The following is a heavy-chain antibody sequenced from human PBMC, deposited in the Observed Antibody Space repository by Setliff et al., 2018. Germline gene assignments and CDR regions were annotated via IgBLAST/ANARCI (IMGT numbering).Heavy chain of an antibody. CDR2: INTGGGSA. D-gene: IGHD3-22*01. CDR3: ARERAYDGINYYGMDV. Sequence: ASVKVSCKASGYAFTSYYMYWVRQAPGQGLEWMGTINTGGGSASIVDQFQGRVTMTRDTSTSTIYLELTSLRSDDTAVYYCARERAYDGINYYGMDVWGQGTTVTVSS. CDR1: GYAFTSYY. V-gene: IGHV1-46*01. J-gene: IGHJ6*01.